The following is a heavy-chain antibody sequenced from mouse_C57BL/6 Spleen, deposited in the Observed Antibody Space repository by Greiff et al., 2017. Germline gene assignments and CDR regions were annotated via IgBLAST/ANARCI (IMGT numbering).Heavy chain of an antibody. V-gene: IGHV1-82*01. CDR2: IYPGDGDT. Sequence: VQVVESGPELVKPGASVKISCKASGYAFRSSWMNWVKQRPGKGLEWIGRIYPGDGDTNYNGKFKGKATLTADKSSSTAYMQLSSLTSEDSAVYFCARSGIITWYFDVWGTEATVTVA. J-gene: IGHJ1*03. CDR3: ARSGIITWYFDV. D-gene: IGHD1-1*01. CDR1: GYAFRSSW.